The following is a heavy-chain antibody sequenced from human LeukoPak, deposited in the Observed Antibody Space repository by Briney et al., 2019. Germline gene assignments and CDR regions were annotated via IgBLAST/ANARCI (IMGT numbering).Heavy chain of an antibody. D-gene: IGHD1-7*01. CDR3: AKESSGTHYYYYYMDV. CDR2: IRYDGSNK. Sequence: GGSLRLSCAASGFTFSSYGMHWVRQAPGKGLEWVAFIRYDGSNKYYADSVKGRFTISRDNSKNTLYLQMNSLRAEDTAVYYCAKESSGTHYYYYYMDVWGKGTTVTVSS. CDR1: GFTFSSYG. V-gene: IGHV3-30*02. J-gene: IGHJ6*03.